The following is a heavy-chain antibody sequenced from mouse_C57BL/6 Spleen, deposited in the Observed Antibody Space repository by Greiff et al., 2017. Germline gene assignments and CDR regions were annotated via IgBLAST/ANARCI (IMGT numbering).Heavy chain of an antibody. CDR1: GYTFTSYW. CDR3: AREDGSSYSGYFDV. Sequence: QVQLQQPGAELVRPGTSVKLSCKASGYTFTSYWMHWVKQRPGQGLEWIGVIDPSDSYTNYNQKFKGKATLTVDTSSSTAYMQLSSLTSEDSAVYYCAREDGSSYSGYFDVWGTGTTVTVSS. D-gene: IGHD1-1*01. J-gene: IGHJ1*03. V-gene: IGHV1-59*01. CDR2: IDPSDSYT.